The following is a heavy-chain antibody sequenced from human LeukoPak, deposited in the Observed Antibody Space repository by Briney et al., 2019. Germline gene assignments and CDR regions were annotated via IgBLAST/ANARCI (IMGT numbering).Heavy chain of an antibody. V-gene: IGHV1-2*06. J-gene: IGHJ5*02. D-gene: IGHD6-13*01. CDR1: GYTFTGYY. CDR2: INPNTGGT. Sequence: GASVKVSCKASGYTFTGYYIHWVRQAPGQGLEWMGRINPNTGGTDYAQKFQGRVTMTRDTSITTAYMELSRLTSDDTAIYYRAKVPPSITAAGNWLGPWGQGALVTVSS. CDR3: AKVPPSITAAGNWLGP.